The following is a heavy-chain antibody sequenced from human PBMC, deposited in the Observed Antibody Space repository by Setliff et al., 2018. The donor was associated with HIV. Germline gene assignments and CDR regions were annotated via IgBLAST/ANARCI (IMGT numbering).Heavy chain of an antibody. CDR2: ISWDGGST. Sequence: GGSLRLSCAASGFTFSTYIMHWVRQAPGKGLEWVSFISWDGGSTYYVDSVKGRFTISRDNSKNTLYLQMNSLRAEDTAIYYCAPIRDGYNYFFDQWGQGTLVTVSS. J-gene: IGHJ4*02. D-gene: IGHD5-12*01. CDR1: GFTFSTYI. V-gene: IGHV3-23*01. CDR3: APIRDGYNYFFDQ.